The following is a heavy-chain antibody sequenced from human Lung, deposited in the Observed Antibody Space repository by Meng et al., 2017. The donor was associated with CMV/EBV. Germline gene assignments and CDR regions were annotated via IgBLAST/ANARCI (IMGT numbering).Heavy chain of an antibody. V-gene: IGHV4-38-2*02. D-gene: IGHD2-2*01. Sequence: SXTLSLXCTVSGYSISNGYYWGWIRQPPGKGLEWIGSIYHSGSTYYNPSLKSRVTISVDTSKNQFSLKLSSVTAADTAVYYCARDYRTGCSSTSCYNWFDPXGQGXLVTVSS. CDR3: ARDYRTGCSSTSCYNWFDP. J-gene: IGHJ5*02. CDR1: GYSISNGYY. CDR2: IYHSGST.